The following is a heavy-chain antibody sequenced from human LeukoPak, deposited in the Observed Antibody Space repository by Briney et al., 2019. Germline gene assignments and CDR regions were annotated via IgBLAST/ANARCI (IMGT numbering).Heavy chain of an antibody. CDR1: GGSISSGGYY. CDR3: ANLAVAGTGGDY. D-gene: IGHD6-19*01. CDR2: IYYSGST. Sequence: PSETLSLTCTVSGGSISSGGYYWSWIRQPPGKGLEWIGYIYYSGSTNYNPSLKSRVTISVDTSKNQFSLKLSSVTAADTAVYYCANLAVAGTGGDYWGQGTLVTVSS. J-gene: IGHJ4*02. V-gene: IGHV4-61*08.